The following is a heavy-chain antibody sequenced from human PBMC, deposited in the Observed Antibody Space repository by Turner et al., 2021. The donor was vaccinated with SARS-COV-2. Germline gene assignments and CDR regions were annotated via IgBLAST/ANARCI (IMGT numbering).Heavy chain of an antibody. J-gene: IGHJ6*02. D-gene: IGHD4-17*01. CDR1: GFTFDGYA. Sequence: EVQLVESGGGLVQPGRSLRLSCAASGFTFDGYAIHWVRQAPGKGLEGVSRVSWNSGTIGYADSVKGPFTIARDNAKNSLYLQLNSLRAEDTALYYCAKDRGYGDYSQYGMDVWGQGTTVTVSS. V-gene: IGHV3-9*01. CDR2: VSWNSGTI. CDR3: AKDRGYGDYSQYGMDV.